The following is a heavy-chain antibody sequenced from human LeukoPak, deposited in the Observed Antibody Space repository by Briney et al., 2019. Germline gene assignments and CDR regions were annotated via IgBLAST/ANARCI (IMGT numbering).Heavy chain of an antibody. V-gene: IGHV3-7*05. CDR3: ARDNAGSGWLY. Sequence: GGSLRLSCAASGFTFSTYWMSWVRQAPGKGPEGVANIKNDGSEEHYVDSVKGRFTISRDNAKNFLYLQLNSLKAEDTAVYFCARDNAGSGWLYWGQGTLVTVVS. CDR2: IKNDGSEE. CDR1: GFTFSTYW. D-gene: IGHD6-19*01. J-gene: IGHJ4*02.